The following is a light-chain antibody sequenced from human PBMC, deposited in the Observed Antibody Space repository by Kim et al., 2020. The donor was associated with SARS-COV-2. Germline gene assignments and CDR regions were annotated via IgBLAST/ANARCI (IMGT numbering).Light chain of an antibody. Sequence: SLSTGERATLSCRASQTINSYLAWYQQKPGQAPRLLIYDASNRATGIPARFSGSGSGTDFSLTISSLEPEDFAVYYCQQRFDWPLTFGGGTKLEI. V-gene: IGKV3-11*01. CDR1: QTINSY. J-gene: IGKJ4*01. CDR3: QQRFDWPLT. CDR2: DAS.